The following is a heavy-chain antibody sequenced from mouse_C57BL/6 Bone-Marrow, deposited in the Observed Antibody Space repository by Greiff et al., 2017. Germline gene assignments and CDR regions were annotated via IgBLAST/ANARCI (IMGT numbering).Heavy chain of an antibody. Sequence: VKLMESGAELARPGASVKLSCKASGYTFTSYGISWVKQRTGQGLEWIGEIYPRSGNTYYNEKLKGKVTLTADKSTSTAYMERRSLTSEDSAVDCCARGDYYGSSYWVAYWGQGTLVTVSA. CDR3: ARGDYYGSSYWVAY. CDR2: IYPRSGNT. D-gene: IGHD1-1*01. CDR1: GYTFTSYG. J-gene: IGHJ3*01. V-gene: IGHV1-81*01.